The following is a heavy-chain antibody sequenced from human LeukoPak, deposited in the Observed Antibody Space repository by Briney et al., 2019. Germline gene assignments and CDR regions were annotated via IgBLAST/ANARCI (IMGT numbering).Heavy chain of an antibody. Sequence: GGSLRLSCAASGFIFSSYGMHWVRQAPGKGLEWVAVISYDGSNKYYADSVKGRFTISRDNSKNTLYLQMNSRRDEDTAVYYCARSFGDWGQGTLVTVSS. CDR3: ARSFGD. CDR2: ISYDGSNK. J-gene: IGHJ4*02. CDR1: GFIFSSYG. D-gene: IGHD3-10*01. V-gene: IGHV3-30*03.